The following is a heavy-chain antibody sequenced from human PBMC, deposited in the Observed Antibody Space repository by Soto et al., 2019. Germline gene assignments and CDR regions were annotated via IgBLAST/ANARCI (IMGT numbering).Heavy chain of an antibody. D-gene: IGHD3-10*01. CDR3: AKSGYGSGSSNKFDY. J-gene: IGHJ4*02. CDR1: GFTFSSYA. Sequence: GGSLRLSCAASGFTFSSYAMSWVRQAPGKGLEWVSAISGSGGSTYYADSVKGRFTISRDNSKNTLYLQMNSLRAEDTAVYYCAKSGYGSGSSNKFDYWGQGNLVTVSS. CDR2: ISGSGGST. V-gene: IGHV3-23*01.